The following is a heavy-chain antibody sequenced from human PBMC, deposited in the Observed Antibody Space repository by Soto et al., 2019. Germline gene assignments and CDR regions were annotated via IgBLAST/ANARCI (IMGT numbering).Heavy chain of an antibody. CDR3: AKLRGYSGYQAIDY. CDR2: ISGSGGST. Sequence: GGSLRLSCAASGFIFSTYTMTWVRQAPGKGLEWVSAISGSGGSTYYADSVKGRFTISRDNSKNTLYLQMNSLRAEDTAVYYCAKLRGYSGYQAIDYWGQGTLVTVSS. D-gene: IGHD5-12*01. J-gene: IGHJ4*02. V-gene: IGHV3-23*01. CDR1: GFIFSTYT.